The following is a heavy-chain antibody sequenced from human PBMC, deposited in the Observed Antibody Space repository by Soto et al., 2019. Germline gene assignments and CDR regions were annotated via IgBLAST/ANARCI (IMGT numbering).Heavy chain of an antibody. CDR2: ISTSWTDT. D-gene: IGHD4-17*01. V-gene: IGHV3-48*02. J-gene: IGHJ4*02. CDR1: GVSFSFNYYG. CDR3: TTDPHGDLDFDY. Sequence: EVRLVESGGDLVQPGGSLRLSCAASGVSFSFNYYGMDWVRQAPGKGLEWVAHISTSWTDTIYADSVKGRFTISRDSAKNSLYLQMNSLRDEDTAVYYCTTDPHGDLDFDYWGQGTPVTVSS.